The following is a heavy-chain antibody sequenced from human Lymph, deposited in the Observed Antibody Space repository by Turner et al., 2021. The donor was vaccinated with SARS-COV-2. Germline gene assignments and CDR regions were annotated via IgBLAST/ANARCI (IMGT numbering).Heavy chain of an antibody. J-gene: IGHJ5*02. CDR3: ARGAQLTVWFDP. Sequence: QVQLVQSWAEVKKPGASVKVSCKASGYTFTSYDINWVRQATGQGLGWMGEMNPNSGNTGYAQKFQGRVTMTRNTSISTAYMELSSLRSEDTAVYYCARGAQLTVWFDPWGQGTLVTVSS. V-gene: IGHV1-8*01. CDR2: MNPNSGNT. D-gene: IGHD3-9*01. CDR1: GYTFTSYD.